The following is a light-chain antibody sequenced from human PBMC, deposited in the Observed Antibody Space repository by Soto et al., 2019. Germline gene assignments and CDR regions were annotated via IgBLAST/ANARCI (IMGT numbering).Light chain of an antibody. CDR3: QQSYSTHMYA. CDR2: AAS. J-gene: IGKJ2*01. CDR1: QSISSY. Sequence: DIQMTQSPSSLSASVGDRVTITCRASQSISSYLNWYHQKPGKGPKLLIYAASSLQSGVPSRFSGSGSGTAFSLTISSLQPEAFASYYCQQSYSTHMYAFGQGNKREIK. V-gene: IGKV1-39*01.